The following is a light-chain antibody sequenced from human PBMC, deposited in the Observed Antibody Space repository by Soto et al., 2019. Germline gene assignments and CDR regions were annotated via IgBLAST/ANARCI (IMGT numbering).Light chain of an antibody. Sequence: EIVLTQSPGTLSLSPGESATLYSRASQSVSNNYLAWYQQKPGQAPRLLIYGASNRATGIPARFSGSGSGTEFTLTISSLQSGDAAVYYCQQYYEWPRGTFGQGTKVDIK. CDR2: GAS. CDR3: QQYYEWPRGT. CDR1: QSVSNN. J-gene: IGKJ1*01. V-gene: IGKV3-15*01.